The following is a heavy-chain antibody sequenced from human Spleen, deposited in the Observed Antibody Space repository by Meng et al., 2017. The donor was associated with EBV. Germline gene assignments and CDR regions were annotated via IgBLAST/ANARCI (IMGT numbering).Heavy chain of an antibody. J-gene: IGHJ4*02. Sequence: QVRFQGSGPGVLKPSETLSLTCTVSGGSISGNYWSWIRQPPGKGLEWLGYIYYTGTTNYNPSLERRVTISVDTTENQFSLRLTSVTAADTAVYYCARGIDFSDYYDTSGPELYFFDSWSQGTLVTVSS. V-gene: IGHV4-59*01. CDR2: IYYTGTT. D-gene: IGHD3-22*01. CDR3: ARGIDFSDYYDTSGPELYFFDS. CDR1: GGSISGNY.